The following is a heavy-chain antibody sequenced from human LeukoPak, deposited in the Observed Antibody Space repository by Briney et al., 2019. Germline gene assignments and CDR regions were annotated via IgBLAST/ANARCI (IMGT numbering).Heavy chain of an antibody. CDR1: GFTFSSYG. J-gene: IGHJ4*02. D-gene: IGHD3-3*01. V-gene: IGHV3-23*01. CDR3: ARDTSNDFWSGYYSDY. Sequence: GGSLRLSCAASGFTFSSYGMTWVRQAPGKGLEWISGTSGSGGSTYYANSVKGRFTISRDNSKNTLYLQMNSLRAEDTAVYYCARDTSNDFWSGYYSDYWGQGTLVTVSS. CDR2: TSGSGGST.